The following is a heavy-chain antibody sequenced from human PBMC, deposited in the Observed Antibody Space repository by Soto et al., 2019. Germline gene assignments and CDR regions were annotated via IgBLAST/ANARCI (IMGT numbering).Heavy chain of an antibody. CDR3: AKDAPGSGWLSDY. V-gene: IGHV3-11*01. Sequence: PGGSLRLSCTASGFTFRAYYMNWIRQAPGKGLEWVSYISTGGSTIFYADSVKGRFTISRDNDKNSLSLQMDSLRADDTGVYYCAKDAPGSGWLSDYWGQGTQVTVSS. D-gene: IGHD3-22*01. CDR2: ISTGGSTI. CDR1: GFTFRAYY. J-gene: IGHJ4*02.